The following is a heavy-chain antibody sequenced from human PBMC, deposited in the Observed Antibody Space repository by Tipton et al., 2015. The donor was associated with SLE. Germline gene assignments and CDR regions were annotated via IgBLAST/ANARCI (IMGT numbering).Heavy chain of an antibody. D-gene: IGHD4-17*01. CDR3: ARVSYGDYGVYFFDY. Sequence: SLRLSCEASGFTFSRYWMHWVRQVPGKGLVWVSRVNSDRSTIGYADSVKGRFTISRDNAKKTVYLEMNSLRAEDTAVYYCARVSYGDYGVYFFDYWGQGTLVTVSS. V-gene: IGHV3-74*01. CDR1: GFTFSRYW. CDR2: VNSDRSTI. J-gene: IGHJ4*02.